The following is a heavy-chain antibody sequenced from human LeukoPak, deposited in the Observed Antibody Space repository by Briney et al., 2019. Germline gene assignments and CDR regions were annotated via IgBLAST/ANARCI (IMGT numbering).Heavy chain of an antibody. V-gene: IGHV3-30-3*01. D-gene: IGHD2-2*01. Sequence: GGSLRLSCAASGFTFSSYAMHWVRQAPGKGLEWVAVISYDGSNKYYADSVKGRFTISRDNSKNTLYLQMNSLRAEDTAVYYCARVDSGDLPAAMTWELLVGAFDIWGQGTMVTVSS. J-gene: IGHJ3*02. CDR3: ARVDSGDLPAAMTWELLVGAFDI. CDR1: GFTFSSYA. CDR2: ISYDGSNK.